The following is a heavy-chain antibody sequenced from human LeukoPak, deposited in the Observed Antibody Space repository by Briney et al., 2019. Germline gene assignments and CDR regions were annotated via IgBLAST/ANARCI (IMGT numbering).Heavy chain of an antibody. CDR3: ARGADTGYSSDS. Sequence: PGGSLRLSCAASGFTFSSYWIHWVRQAPGKGLVWVSRIDTDGSNTNYADSVKGRFTISRDNAKNTLYLQMNSLRAEDTAVYYCARGADTGYSSDSWGQGTLVTVSS. CDR1: GFTFSSYW. J-gene: IGHJ5*02. V-gene: IGHV3-74*01. D-gene: IGHD6-19*01. CDR2: IDTDGSNT.